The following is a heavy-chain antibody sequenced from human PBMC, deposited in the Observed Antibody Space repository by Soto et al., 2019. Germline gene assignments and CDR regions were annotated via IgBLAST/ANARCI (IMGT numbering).Heavy chain of an antibody. D-gene: IGHD6-19*01. CDR3: AKVAEQWTGRKYYFDY. Sequence: GGSLRLSCAASGFTFSSYGMHWVRQAPGKGLEWVAVISYDGSNKYYADSVKGRFTISRDNSKNTLYLQMNSLRAEDTAVYYCAKVAEQWTGRKYYFDYWGQGTLVTVSS. CDR1: GFTFSSYG. CDR2: ISYDGSNK. J-gene: IGHJ4*02. V-gene: IGHV3-30*18.